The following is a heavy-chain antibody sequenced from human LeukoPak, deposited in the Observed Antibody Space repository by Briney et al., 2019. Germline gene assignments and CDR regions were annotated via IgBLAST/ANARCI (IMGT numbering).Heavy chain of an antibody. CDR2: ISHNGNT. CDR3: TRGPPGDYEYFQH. D-gene: IGHD4-17*01. CDR1: GSSISSGHY. J-gene: IGHJ1*01. Sequence: SSETLSLTCAVSGSSISSGHYWGWIRQPPGKGLEWIASISHNGNTYYSPSLKSRVTISEDTSKNQFSLNLLSVAAADTAVYYCTRGPPGDYEYFQHWGQGTLVTVSS. V-gene: IGHV4-38-2*01.